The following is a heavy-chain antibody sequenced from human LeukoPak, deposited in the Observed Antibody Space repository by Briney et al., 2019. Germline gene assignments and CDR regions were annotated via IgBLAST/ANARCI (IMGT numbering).Heavy chain of an antibody. V-gene: IGHV4-59*01. Sequence: PSETLSLTCTVSGGSISSYYWSWLRQPPGKGLEWIGYIYYSGSTNYNPSLKSRVTISVDTSKNQFSLKLSSVTAADTAVYYCARGIFGVVSYYYYYYMDVWGKGTTVTVSS. D-gene: IGHD3-3*01. CDR1: GGSISSYY. CDR3: ARGIFGVVSYYYYYYMDV. J-gene: IGHJ6*03. CDR2: IYYSGST.